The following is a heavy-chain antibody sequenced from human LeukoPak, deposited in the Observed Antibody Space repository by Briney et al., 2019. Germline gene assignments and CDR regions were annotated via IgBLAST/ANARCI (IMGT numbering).Heavy chain of an antibody. CDR1: GFTFSSYA. V-gene: IGHV3-30-3*01. CDR2: ISYDGSNK. D-gene: IGHD1-26*01. J-gene: IGHJ4*02. CDR3: AKDFSILGPTTKKPLAH. Sequence: PGRSLRLSCAASGFTFSSYAMHWVRQAPGKGLEWVAVISYDGSNKYYADSVKGRFTISRDNSKNTLYLQMSSLRAEDTAVYYCAKDFSILGPTTKKPLAHWGQGTLVTVSS.